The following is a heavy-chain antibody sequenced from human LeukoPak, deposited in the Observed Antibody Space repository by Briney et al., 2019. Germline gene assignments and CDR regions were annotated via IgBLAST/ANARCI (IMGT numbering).Heavy chain of an antibody. Sequence: SETLSLTCTVSGGSISSYYWSWIRQPPGKGLEWLGYIYYSGSTNYNPSLKSRVTISVDTSKNQFSLKLSSVTAADTAVYYCAGGPSGALYYYYYYMDVWGKGTTVTISS. V-gene: IGHV4-59*01. D-gene: IGHD1-26*01. CDR3: AGGPSGALYYYYYYMDV. CDR2: IYYSGST. J-gene: IGHJ6*03. CDR1: GGSISSYY.